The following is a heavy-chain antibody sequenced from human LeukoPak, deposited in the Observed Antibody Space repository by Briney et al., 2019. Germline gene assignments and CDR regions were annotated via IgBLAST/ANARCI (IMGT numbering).Heavy chain of an antibody. J-gene: IGHJ5*02. V-gene: IGHV1-18*01. CDR3: AAAPCPRSWFDP. CDR2: ISAYNGNT. Sequence: GASLKVSCKASGYTFTSHGISWVRQAPGQGLEWMGWISAYNGNTNYAQKLKGRVTMTTDTSTSTANMGLRSLRSDDTAVYYCAAAPCPRSWFDPWGQGTLVTVSS. D-gene: IGHD6-25*01. CDR1: GYTFTSHG.